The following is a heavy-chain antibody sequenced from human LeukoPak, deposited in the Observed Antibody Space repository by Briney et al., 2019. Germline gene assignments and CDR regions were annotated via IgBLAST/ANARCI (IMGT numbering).Heavy chain of an antibody. J-gene: IGHJ6*02. CDR2: IIPIFGTA. CDR3: ACCTKGSYYGMDV. D-gene: IGHD2-8*01. Sequence: ASVKVSCKASGGTFSSYAISWVRQAPGQGLEWMGGIIPIFGTANYAQKFQGRVTITADESTSTAYMELSSLRSEDTAVYYCACCTKGSYYGMDVWGQGTTDTVSS. CDR1: GGTFSSYA. V-gene: IGHV1-69*13.